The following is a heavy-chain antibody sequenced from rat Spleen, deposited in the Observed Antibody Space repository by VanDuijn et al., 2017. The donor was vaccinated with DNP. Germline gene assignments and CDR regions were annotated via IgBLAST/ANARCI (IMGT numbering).Heavy chain of an antibody. CDR2: IRYGGST. CDR3: ARLRLEWEVRAMDA. J-gene: IGHJ4*01. D-gene: IGHD1-1*01. Sequence: EVQLQESGPGLVKPSQSFSLTCSVTGYSITSDYWGWIRKFPGSEMEWSGHIRYGGSTRNNPSLKSLISITRDNSKNQFFLQLNSLTTEDTATYYCARLRLEWEVRAMDAWGQGTSVTVSS. V-gene: IGHV3-1*01. CDR1: GYSITSDY.